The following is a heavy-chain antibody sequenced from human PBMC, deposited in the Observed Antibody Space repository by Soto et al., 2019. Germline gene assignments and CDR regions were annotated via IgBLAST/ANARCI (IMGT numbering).Heavy chain of an antibody. CDR2: VYYTGGT. J-gene: IGHJ2*01. V-gene: IGHV4-31*03. CDR1: GGSVNTGGYY. D-gene: IGHD4-17*01. CDR3: ERVPDGDYERYFDD. Sequence: QVHLQESGPGLVKPSETLSLTCSVSGGSVNTGGYYWSWIRQNPGKGLEWIGYVYYTGGTYYNPSRRGRVSISVEPPTNTSENHFSLKLTSVTAADTAVYYCERVPDGDYERYFDDWGRGTLVIVSS.